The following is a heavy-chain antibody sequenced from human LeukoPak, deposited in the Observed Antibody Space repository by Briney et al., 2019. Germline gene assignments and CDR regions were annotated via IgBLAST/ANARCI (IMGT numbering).Heavy chain of an antibody. CDR2: INPDGGNT. J-gene: IGHJ3*02. CDR1: GYTFTNSY. V-gene: IGHV1-46*01. D-gene: IGHD5-24*01. CDR3: ARIRDGYNDAYDI. Sequence: ASVKVTCKASGYTFTNSYIHWVRQAPGQVLEWMGLINPDGGNTNYAQNFQGRVTLTRDTSTSTVYMELSSLRSEDTAIYYCARIRDGYNDAYDIWGQGTVVTVPS.